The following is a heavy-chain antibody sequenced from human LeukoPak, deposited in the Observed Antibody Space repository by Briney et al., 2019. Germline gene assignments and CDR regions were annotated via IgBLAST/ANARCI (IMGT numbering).Heavy chain of an antibody. V-gene: IGHV1-2*02. CDR3: ANLGYCSGGSCHAFDY. CDR2: VNPNSGDT. D-gene: IGHD2-15*01. CDR1: GYTFTGYY. Sequence: ASVKVSCKASGYTFTGYYMHWVRQAPRQGVAGLGWVNPNSGDTNYAQKFQGRVTMTRDTSISTAYMELSRLRSDDTAVYYCANLGYCSGGSCHAFDYWGQGTLVTVSS. J-gene: IGHJ4*02.